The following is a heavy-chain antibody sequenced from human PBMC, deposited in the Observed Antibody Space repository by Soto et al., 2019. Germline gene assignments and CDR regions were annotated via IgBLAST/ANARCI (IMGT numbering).Heavy chain of an antibody. Sequence: GGSLRLSCAASGFTFSSYAMSWVRQAPGKGLEWVSAISGSGGSTYYADSVKGRFTISRDNSKNTLYLQMNSLRAEDTAVYYCARGHFGVMNSFFYFYDLDVWGKGTTVTVSS. D-gene: IGHD3-3*01. CDR2: ISGSGGST. CDR3: ARGHFGVMNSFFYFYDLDV. CDR1: GFTFSSYA. V-gene: IGHV3-23*01. J-gene: IGHJ6*03.